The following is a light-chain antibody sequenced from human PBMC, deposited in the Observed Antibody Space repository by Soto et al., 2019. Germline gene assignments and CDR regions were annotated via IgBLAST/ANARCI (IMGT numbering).Light chain of an antibody. CDR2: EVS. J-gene: IGLJ1*01. V-gene: IGLV2-14*01. CDR1: SSDVGSYNY. Sequence: QSVLTQPASVSGSPGQSITISCTGTSSDVGSYNYVSWYQQHPGKAPKLMIYEVSDRPSGISSRFSGSKSGNTASLTISGLQTEDEADYYCCSLTTSHTYVFGSGTKVTVL. CDR3: CSLTTSHTYV.